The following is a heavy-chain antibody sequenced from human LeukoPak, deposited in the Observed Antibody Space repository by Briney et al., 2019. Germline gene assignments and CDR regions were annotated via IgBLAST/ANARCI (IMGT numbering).Heavy chain of an antibody. D-gene: IGHD3-16*02. CDR2: MYITGST. V-gene: IGHV4-4*07. CDR3: ARERGYRYYFDY. CDR1: GASISNYY. Sequence: PSETLSLTCTVSGASISNYYWSWVRQPAGKGLEWIGRMYITGSTNYNPSHKSRVTISVDTSKNQFSLKLSSVTAADTAVYYCARERGYRYYFDYWGQGTLATVSS. J-gene: IGHJ4*02.